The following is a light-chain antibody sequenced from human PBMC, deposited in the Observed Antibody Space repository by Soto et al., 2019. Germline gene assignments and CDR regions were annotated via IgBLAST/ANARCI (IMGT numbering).Light chain of an antibody. CDR3: QQYGSSPPIT. V-gene: IGKV3-20*01. CDR2: GAS. CDR1: QAISGDY. J-gene: IGKJ5*01. Sequence: ILLTQSPGTLSLSPGERASLSCRASQAISGDYLAWYQHKPGQAPRLLMYGASSRATGIPDRFSGSGSGTDFTLTISRLELEDFAVYYCQQYGSSPPITFGQGTRLEIK.